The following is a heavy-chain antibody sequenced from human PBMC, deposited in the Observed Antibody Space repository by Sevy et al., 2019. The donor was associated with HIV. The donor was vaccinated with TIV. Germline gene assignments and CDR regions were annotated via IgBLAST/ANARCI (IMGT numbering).Heavy chain of an antibody. J-gene: IGHJ4*02. V-gene: IGHV3-30*18. CDR1: GFTFSSYG. Sequence: GGSLRLSCAASGFTFSSYGMYWVRQAPGKGLEWVAVISYDGSNKYYADSVKGRFTISRDNSKNTLYLQMNSLRAEDTAVYYCAKVRSDFWSGYFDYWGQGTLVTVSS. D-gene: IGHD3-3*01. CDR2: ISYDGSNK. CDR3: AKVRSDFWSGYFDY.